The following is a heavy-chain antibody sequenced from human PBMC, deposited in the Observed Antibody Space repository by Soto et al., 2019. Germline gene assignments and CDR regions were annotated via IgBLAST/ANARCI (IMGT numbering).Heavy chain of an antibody. D-gene: IGHD2-2*01. Sequence: GGSLRLSCAASGFTFSSYGMHWVRQAPGKGLERVAVIWYDGNNKYYADSVKGRFIISRDNSKNSLYLQMNSLRAEDTAVYYCARVPDLDYCSKTSCLYYFDYWGQGALVTVSS. V-gene: IGHV3-33*01. J-gene: IGHJ4*02. CDR3: ARVPDLDYCSKTSCLYYFDY. CDR2: IWYDGNNK. CDR1: GFTFSSYG.